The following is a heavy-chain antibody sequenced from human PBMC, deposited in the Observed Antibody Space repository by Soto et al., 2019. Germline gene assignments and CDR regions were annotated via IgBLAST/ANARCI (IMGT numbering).Heavy chain of an antibody. CDR3: GRRNSGDDDEFDY. D-gene: IGHD5-12*01. CDR1: GYTFTGYF. CDR2: INPNSGAT. V-gene: IGHV1-2*02. J-gene: IGHJ4*02. Sequence: GASVKVSRKASGYTFTGYFMRWVRQAPGQGGEWMGWINPNSGATNYAQNFQGRVTMTRDTSISTAYVELSSLRSDDTDVYYCGRRNSGDDDEFDYWGQGTLVTVSS.